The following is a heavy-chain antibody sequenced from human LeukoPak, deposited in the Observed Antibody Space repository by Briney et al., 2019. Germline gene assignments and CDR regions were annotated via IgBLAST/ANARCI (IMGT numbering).Heavy chain of an antibody. CDR2: ISASGHYI. CDR3: ARDGSWGDYQFYFYMDV. D-gene: IGHD2-2*01. CDR1: GFTFRSFA. J-gene: IGHJ6*03. Sequence: AGSLRLSCEASGFTFRSFAMSWVRQAPGKGLEWLSGISASGHYIYQADSVKGRFTISRDNSKNTLYIEINSLRVEDTAVYYCARDGSWGDYQFYFYMDVWGKGTTVTVSS. V-gene: IGHV3-23*01.